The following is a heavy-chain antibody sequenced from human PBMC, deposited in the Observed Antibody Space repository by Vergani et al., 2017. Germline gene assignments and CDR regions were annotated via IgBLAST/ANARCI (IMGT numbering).Heavy chain of an antibody. J-gene: IGHJ4*02. CDR3: AKVLGNSWSPFDY. Sequence: EVQLLESGGGLVQPGGSLRLSCAASGFTFSSYAMSWVRQAPGRGLEWVSSISGSGRTTNHADSVKGRFTTSRDNSKNTLYMQMNNLRADDTAVYFCAKVLGNSWSPFDYWGQGTLVTVSS. CDR2: ISGSGRTT. CDR1: GFTFSSYA. D-gene: IGHD6-13*01. V-gene: IGHV3-23*01.